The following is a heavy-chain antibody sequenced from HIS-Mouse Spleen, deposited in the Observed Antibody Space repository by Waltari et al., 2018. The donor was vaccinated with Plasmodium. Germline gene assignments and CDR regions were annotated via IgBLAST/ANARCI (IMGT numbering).Heavy chain of an antibody. Sequence: QVQLVESGGGGVQLGRSLILSCAASGFTFRSYGMHWVRQAPGKGLEWVAVISYDGSNKYYADSVKGRFTISRDNSKNTLYLQMNSLRAEDTAVYYCAKDRRSSSWYVDYWGQGTLVTVSS. CDR1: GFTFRSYG. J-gene: IGHJ4*02. CDR2: ISYDGSNK. CDR3: AKDRRSSSWYVDY. D-gene: IGHD6-13*01. V-gene: IGHV3-30*18.